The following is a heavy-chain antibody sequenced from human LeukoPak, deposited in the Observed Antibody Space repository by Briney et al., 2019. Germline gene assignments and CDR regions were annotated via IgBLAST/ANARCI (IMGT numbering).Heavy chain of an antibody. D-gene: IGHD3-10*01. V-gene: IGHV3-9*01. CDR1: GFTFADYA. CDR2: ISWNSGTI. CDR3: AKDGSYYSGNWFDP. J-gene: IGHJ5*02. Sequence: GGTLRLSCAASGFTFADYAMHWVRQAPGKGLEWVSSISWNSGTIAYADSVKGRFTISRDNAKKSLYLQMNSLRAEDTALYYCAKDGSYYSGNWFDPWGQGTLVTVSS.